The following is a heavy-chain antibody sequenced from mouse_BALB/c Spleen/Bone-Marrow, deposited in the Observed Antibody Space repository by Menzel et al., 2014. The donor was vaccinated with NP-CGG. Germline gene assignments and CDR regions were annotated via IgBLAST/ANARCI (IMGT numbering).Heavy chain of an antibody. CDR3: ARDYGRTAWFAY. CDR2: IDPANGNT. D-gene: IGHD1-1*01. J-gene: IGHJ3*01. Sequence: LVESGAELVKPGASVKLSYTASGFNIKDTYIHWVKQRPEQGLEWIGGIDPANGNTKYDPKFQGKATITADTSSNTAYLQLSGLTSEDTAVYYCARDYGRTAWFAYWGQGTLVTVSA. V-gene: IGHV14-3*02. CDR1: GFNIKDTY.